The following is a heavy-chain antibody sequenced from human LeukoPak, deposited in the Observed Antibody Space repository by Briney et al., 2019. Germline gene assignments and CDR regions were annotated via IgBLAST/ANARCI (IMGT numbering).Heavy chain of an antibody. D-gene: IGHD6-13*01. CDR3: ARDLSYSSGWYGDY. CDR2: ISYDGGYK. Sequence: GGSLRLSCSASGFTFSSYAMHWVRQAPGKGLEWVAVISYDGGYKYYADSVKGRFTISRDNSKNTLSLQMNSLRAEDTSVYYCARDLSYSSGWYGDYWGQGTLVTVSS. V-gene: IGHV3-30*04. CDR1: GFTFSSYA. J-gene: IGHJ4*02.